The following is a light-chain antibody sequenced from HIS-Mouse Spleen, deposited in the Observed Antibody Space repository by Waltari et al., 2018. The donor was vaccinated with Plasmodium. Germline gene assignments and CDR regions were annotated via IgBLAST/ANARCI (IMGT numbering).Light chain of an antibody. Sequence: QSALTQPPSASGSPGQSVTISCTGTSSDVGGYNYVSWYQQHPAKAPKLMIYEVSKRPSGVPDRVSGSKSGNTAFLTVSGLQAEDEADYYCSSYAGSNNLVFGGGTKLTVL. CDR3: SSYAGSNNLV. V-gene: IGLV2-8*01. J-gene: IGLJ2*01. CDR1: SSDVGGYNY. CDR2: EVS.